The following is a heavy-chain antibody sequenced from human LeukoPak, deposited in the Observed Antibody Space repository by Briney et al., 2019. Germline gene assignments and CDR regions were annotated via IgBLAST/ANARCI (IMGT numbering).Heavy chain of an antibody. V-gene: IGHV4-30-4*08. CDR2: IYYSGST. J-gene: IGHJ4*02. D-gene: IGHD5-24*01. CDR1: GGSISSGDYY. CDR3: ARVEWLQFWDLDY. Sequence: SETLSLTCTVSGGSISSGDYYWSWIRQPPGKGLEWIGYIYYSGSTYYNPSLKSRVTISVDTSKNQFSLKLSSVTAVDTAVYYCARVEWLQFWDLDYWGQGTLVTVSS.